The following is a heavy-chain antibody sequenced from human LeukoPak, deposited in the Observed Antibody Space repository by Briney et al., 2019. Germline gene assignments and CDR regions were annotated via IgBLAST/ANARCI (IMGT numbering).Heavy chain of an antibody. CDR2: IYTSGST. D-gene: IGHD6-13*01. CDR3: ARDREAAADFDY. V-gene: IGHV4-4*07. Sequence: SETLSLTCTVSGGSISSYYWSWIRQPAGKGLEWIGRIYTSGSTNYNPSLKSRVTMSVDMSKNQFSLKLSSVTAADTAVYYCARDREAAADFDYWGQGTLVTVSS. J-gene: IGHJ4*02. CDR1: GGSISSYY.